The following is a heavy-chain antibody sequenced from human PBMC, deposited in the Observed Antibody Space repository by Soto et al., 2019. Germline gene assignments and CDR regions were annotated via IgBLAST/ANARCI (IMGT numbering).Heavy chain of an antibody. CDR1: GFTFSNDW. D-gene: IGHD3-16*01. V-gene: IGHV3-7*01. Sequence: PGGSLRLSCEASGFTFSNDWMSWVRQAPGKGLEWVANIKPDGSEKYYVGSVKGRFTISRDNAKNSLYLQMNNLRAEDTAVYYCTRDHAYKVDYWGQGTLVTVSS. CDR3: TRDHAYKVDY. J-gene: IGHJ4*02. CDR2: IKPDGSEK.